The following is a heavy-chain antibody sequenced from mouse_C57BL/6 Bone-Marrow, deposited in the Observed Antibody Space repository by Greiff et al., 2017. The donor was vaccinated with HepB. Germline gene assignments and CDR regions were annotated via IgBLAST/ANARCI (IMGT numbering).Heavy chain of an antibody. D-gene: IGHD2-3*01. CDR2: IDPETGGT. CDR1: GYTFTDYE. V-gene: IGHV1-15*01. CDR3: TRSDDGYYRYWFAY. J-gene: IGHJ3*01. Sequence: VQLQESGAELVRPGASVTLSCKASGYTFTDYEMHWVKQTPVHGLEWIGAIDPETGGTAYNQKFKGKAILTADKSSSTAYMELRSLTSEDSAVYYGTRSDDGYYRYWFAYWGQGTRVTVSA.